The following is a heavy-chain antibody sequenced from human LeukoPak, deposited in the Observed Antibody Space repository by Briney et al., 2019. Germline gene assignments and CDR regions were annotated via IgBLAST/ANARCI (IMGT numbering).Heavy chain of an antibody. CDR3: AGLQITGTTGLDY. V-gene: IGHV4-4*02. CDR1: GAPISSNNW. D-gene: IGHD1-7*01. J-gene: IGHJ4*02. Sequence: SETLSLTCAVSGAPISSNNWWWSWVRQPPGKGLEWIGEIYHSGSTNYNPSLKSRVTISVDRSKNQFSLKLSSVTAADTAVYYCAGLQITGTTGLDYWGQGTLVTVSS. CDR2: IYHSGST.